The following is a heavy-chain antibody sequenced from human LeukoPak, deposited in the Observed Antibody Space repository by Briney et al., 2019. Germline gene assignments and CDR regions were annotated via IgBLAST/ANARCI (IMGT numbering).Heavy chain of an antibody. V-gene: IGHV4-39*01. D-gene: IGHD3-22*01. CDR2: IYYSGST. J-gene: IGHJ4*02. CDR1: GGSFSSSRYY. Sequence: SETLSLTCTVSGGSFSSSRYYWGWLRQPPGKGLEWIGSIYYSGSTYCNPSLKRRVTISVDTSKNQFSLKLTAVTAADTAVYDCARVAMAEYYYDSGGYFDYWGQGTLVTVSS. CDR3: ARVAMAEYYYDSGGYFDY.